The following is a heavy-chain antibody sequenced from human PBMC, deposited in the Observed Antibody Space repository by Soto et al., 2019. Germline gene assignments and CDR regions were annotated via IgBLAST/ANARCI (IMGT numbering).Heavy chain of an antibody. D-gene: IGHD5-12*01. J-gene: IGHJ3*02. Sequence: LRLSCAASGFTFSSYSMNWVRQAPGKGLEWVSSISSSSSYIYCADSVKGRFTISRDNAKNSLYLQMNSLRAEDTAVYYCASSPGFVDYGFDIWGQGTMVTVSS. CDR1: GFTFSSYS. CDR2: ISSSSSYI. CDR3: ASSPGFVDYGFDI. V-gene: IGHV3-21*01.